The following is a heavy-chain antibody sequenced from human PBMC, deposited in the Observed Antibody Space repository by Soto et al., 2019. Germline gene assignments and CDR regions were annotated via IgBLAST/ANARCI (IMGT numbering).Heavy chain of an antibody. V-gene: IGHV1-8*01. J-gene: IGHJ4*02. D-gene: IGHD6-19*01. CDR1: GYTFTSYD. Sequence: QVQLVQSGAEVKKPGASVKVSCKASGYTFTSYDINWVLQATGQGLEWMGWMNPNSGNTGYAQKSTGRATMNRNTSISTAYMELSSLRSEDTAVYYCASGSQQWLVRDYWGQGTLVTVSS. CDR2: MNPNSGNT. CDR3: ASGSQQWLVRDY.